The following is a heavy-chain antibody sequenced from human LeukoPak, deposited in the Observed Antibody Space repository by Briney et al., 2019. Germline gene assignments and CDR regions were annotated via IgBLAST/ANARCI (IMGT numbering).Heavy chain of an antibody. V-gene: IGHV3-30*18. D-gene: IGHD5-12*01. CDR3: AKGRGYSGPVDY. CDR1: GFTFSSYG. Sequence: GGSLRLSCAASGFTFSSYGMHWVRQAPGKGLEWVAVISYDGSNKYFADSVKGRFTISRDNSKSGLYLQMNSLRAEDTAVYYCAKGRGYSGPVDYWGQGTLVTVSS. CDR2: ISYDGSNK. J-gene: IGHJ4*02.